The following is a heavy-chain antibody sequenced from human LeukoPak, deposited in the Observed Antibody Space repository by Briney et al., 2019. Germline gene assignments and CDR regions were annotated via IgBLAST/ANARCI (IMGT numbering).Heavy chain of an antibody. CDR3: ARVYSGSSYSFDY. CDR2: VSSSGGST. D-gene: IGHD1-26*01. V-gene: IGHV3-23*01. J-gene: IGHJ4*02. Sequence: PGGSLRLSCAASGFTFRNYVLSWVRQAPGKGLEWVSSVSSSGGSTPYADSVKGRFTISRDNSKNTLYLQMNSLTAEDTAVYYCARVYSGSSYSFDYWGQGTLVTVSS. CDR1: GFTFRNYV.